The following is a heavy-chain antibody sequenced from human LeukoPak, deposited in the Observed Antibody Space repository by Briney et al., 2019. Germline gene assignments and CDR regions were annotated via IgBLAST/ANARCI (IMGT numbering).Heavy chain of an antibody. V-gene: IGHV4-34*01. CDR1: GGSFSAYY. J-gene: IGHJ6*03. Sequence: PSETLSLTCAAYGGSFSAYYWNWIRQPPGKGLEWIGEINHSGSTKYNPSLKSRVTMSADTSENQFSLKLNSVTAADTAVYYCARGLLDGDYAYYYYYMDVWGKGTTVTVSS. CDR2: INHSGST. D-gene: IGHD4-17*01. CDR3: ARGLLDGDYAYYYYYMDV.